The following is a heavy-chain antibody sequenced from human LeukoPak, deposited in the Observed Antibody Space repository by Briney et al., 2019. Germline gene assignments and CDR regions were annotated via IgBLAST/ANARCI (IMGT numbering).Heavy chain of an antibody. V-gene: IGHV5-51*01. CDR2: IYPGDSDT. D-gene: IGHD1-26*01. CDR3: ARLLAKWDERGESGVDY. CDR1: GYSFTSYW. J-gene: IGHJ4*02. Sequence: GESLKISCKGSGYSFTSYWIGWVRQMPGKGLEWMGIIYPGDSDTRYSPSFQGQVTISADKSISTAYLQWSSLKAPDTAMYYCARLLAKWDERGESGVDYWGQGTLVTVSS.